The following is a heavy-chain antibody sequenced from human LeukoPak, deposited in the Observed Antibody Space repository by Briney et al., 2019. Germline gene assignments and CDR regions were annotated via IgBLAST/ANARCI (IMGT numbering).Heavy chain of an antibody. CDR3: ARAQWGILPSFDY. CDR2: IYHNGKT. CDR1: GGSFSNDY. D-gene: IGHD3-16*01. J-gene: IGHJ4*02. V-gene: IGHV4-59*01. Sequence: SETLSLTCTVSGGSFSNDYWSWIRQPPGKGLEWIGYIYHNGKTNYNPSLKSRVTISVDTSKNQFSLKLSSVTAADTAVYYCARAQWGILPSFDYWGQGTLVTVSS.